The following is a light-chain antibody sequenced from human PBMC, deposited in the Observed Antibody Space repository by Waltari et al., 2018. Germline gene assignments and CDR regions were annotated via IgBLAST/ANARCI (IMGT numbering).Light chain of an antibody. V-gene: IGKV1-9*01. CDR1: QGIRSY. Sequence: DIQLTQSPSFLSASVVDRVTITCRASQGIRSYLAWYQQKPGKAPELLIYSASTLQSGVPSRFSASGSGTEFTLTISSLQPEDFATYHCQQLIHYLWTFGQGTKVEI. CDR2: SAS. J-gene: IGKJ1*01. CDR3: QQLIHYLWT.